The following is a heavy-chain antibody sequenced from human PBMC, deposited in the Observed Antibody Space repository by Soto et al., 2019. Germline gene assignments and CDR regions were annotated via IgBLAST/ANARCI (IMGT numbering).Heavy chain of an antibody. D-gene: IGHD1-26*01. CDR1: SGSISSGRCH. J-gene: IGHJ3*02. V-gene: IGHV4-39*01. CDR2: IKYSGTT. Sequence: SKTLSVKRTGSSGSISSGRCHLCWVRQPPGKGLEWIASIKYSGTTFYNPSLKSRVTLSVDTSKNQFALKLSSVTAAETAVYYCARHGINGSYYDAFDIWGQGTMVT. CDR3: ARHGINGSYYDAFDI.